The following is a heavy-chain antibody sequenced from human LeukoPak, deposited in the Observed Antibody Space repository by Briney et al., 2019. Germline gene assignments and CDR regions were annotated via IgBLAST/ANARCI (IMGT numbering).Heavy chain of an antibody. V-gene: IGHV3-23*01. CDR2: ISGSGGST. D-gene: IGHD3-3*01. J-gene: IGHJ4*02. CDR3: AKTDRLYDFWSGYPYFDY. Sequence: GGSLRLSCAASGFTFSSYVMSWVRQAPGKGLEWVSAISGSGGSTYYADSVKGRFTISRDNSKNTLYLQMNSLRAEDTAVYYCAKTDRLYDFWSGYPYFDYWGQGTLVTVSS. CDR1: GFTFSSYV.